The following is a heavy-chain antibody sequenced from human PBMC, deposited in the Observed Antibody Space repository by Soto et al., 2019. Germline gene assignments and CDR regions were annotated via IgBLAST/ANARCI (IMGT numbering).Heavy chain of an antibody. CDR2: IYHSGST. Sequence: PSETLSLTCAVSSGSISSSNWWSWVRQPPGKGLEWIGEIYHSGSTNYNPSLKSRVTISVDKSKNQFSLKLSSVTAADTAVYYCVKIPATTSHSVDIQAGAFDIWGQGTMVTVSS. V-gene: IGHV4-4*02. CDR3: VKIPATTSHSVDIQAGAFDI. D-gene: IGHD2-2*01. CDR1: SGSISSSNW. J-gene: IGHJ3*02.